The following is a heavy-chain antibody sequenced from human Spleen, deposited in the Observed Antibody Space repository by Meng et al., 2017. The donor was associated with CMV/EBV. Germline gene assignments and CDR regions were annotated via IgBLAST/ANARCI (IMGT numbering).Heavy chain of an antibody. Sequence: SETLSLTCTVSGGSISTYYWTWIRQPPGKGLEWIGFIYYTGSTSYNPSLKSRVTISVDTSKNQFSLRLTSVTAADTAVYHCAREVGAPYFDVWGQGTVVTVSS. V-gene: IGHV4-59*12. CDR2: IYYTGST. D-gene: IGHD1-26*01. J-gene: IGHJ3*01. CDR3: AREVGAPYFDV. CDR1: GGSISTYY.